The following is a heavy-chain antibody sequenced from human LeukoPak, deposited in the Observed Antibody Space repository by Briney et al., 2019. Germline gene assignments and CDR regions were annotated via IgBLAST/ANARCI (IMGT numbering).Heavy chain of an antibody. J-gene: IGHJ3*01. CDR2: INHKTGVT. V-gene: IGHV1-2*02. D-gene: IGHD3-16*02. CDR3: ARDMGGSYPLDTFDV. CDR1: GYXFTYYY. Sequence: ASVKVSCKPSGYXFTYYYIHWVRQAPGQGLESMGWINHKTGVTNFPQKFQGRVVMTRDTSVNTAFLELNGLTSDDTAVYYCARDMGGSYPLDTFDVWGQGTLVTVSS.